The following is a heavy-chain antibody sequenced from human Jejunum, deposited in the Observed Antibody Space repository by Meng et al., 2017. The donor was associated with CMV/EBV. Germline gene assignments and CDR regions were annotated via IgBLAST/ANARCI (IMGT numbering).Heavy chain of an antibody. J-gene: IGHJ4*02. Sequence: SGASINSSNYYWGWIRQPPGKGLGWIGSIYYSGATYYNPSLNSRITISVDGSQNRFSLKVSSVTAADTAVYYCASHDDYWSGYVDFWGQGTLVTVSS. V-gene: IGHV4-39*07. CDR3: ASHDDYWSGYVDF. CDR1: GASINSSNYY. CDR2: IYYSGAT. D-gene: IGHD3-3*01.